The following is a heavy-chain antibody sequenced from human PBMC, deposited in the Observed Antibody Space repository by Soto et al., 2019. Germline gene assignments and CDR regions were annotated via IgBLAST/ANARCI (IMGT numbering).Heavy chain of an antibody. CDR2: SSVSGSIK. CDR1: GSTYRSHS. D-gene: IGHD3-22*01. Sequence: SCVATGSTYRSHSINSVNRASGQGLEWVSFSSVSGSIKYYADSVRGRFTISRDNAKNSLFLEMNSLTDEDSAVYYCARDQFHYDPNHPYYFDFWGQGTLVTVSS. CDR3: ARDQFHYDPNHPYYFDF. J-gene: IGHJ4*01. V-gene: IGHV3-48*02.